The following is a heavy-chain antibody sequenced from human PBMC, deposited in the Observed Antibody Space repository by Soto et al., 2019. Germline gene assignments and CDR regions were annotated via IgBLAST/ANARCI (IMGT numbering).Heavy chain of an antibody. J-gene: IGHJ4*02. CDR3: ARMRGLGEISPYLDY. Sequence: QVQLQESGPGLAKPSETLSLTCSISGGSISDYQWNWIRQPPGKGLEWIGYIYYSGRTNYTPSLKGRLTISLDTSTRQFSLRLRSVTAADTAVYYCARMRGLGEISPYLDYWGQGALVTVSS. D-gene: IGHD3-16*01. CDR2: IYYSGRT. V-gene: IGHV4-59*01. CDR1: GGSISDYQ.